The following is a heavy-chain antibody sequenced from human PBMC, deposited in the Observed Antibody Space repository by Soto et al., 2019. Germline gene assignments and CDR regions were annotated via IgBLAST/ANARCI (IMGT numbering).Heavy chain of an antibody. CDR2: ISYDGSNK. CDR1: GFTFSSYG. V-gene: IGHV3-30*18. Sequence: QVQLVESGGGVVQPGRSLRLSCAASGFTFSSYGMHWVRQAPGKGLEWVAVISYDGSNKYYADSVKGRFTISRDNSKNTLYLQMNGLRAEDTAVYYCAKIGKRYAPLYYFDYWGQGTLVTVSS. J-gene: IGHJ4*02. CDR3: AKIGKRYAPLYYFDY. D-gene: IGHD5-12*01.